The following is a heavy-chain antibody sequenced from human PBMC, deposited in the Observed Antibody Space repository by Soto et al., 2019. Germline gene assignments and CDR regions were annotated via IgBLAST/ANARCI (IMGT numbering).Heavy chain of an antibody. CDR3: AKGIQQSVVFVEFPIRY. Sequence: HPGGSLRLSCAASGFTFSIYGMHWVRQAPGKGLEWVAVIWYDGSNEYYADSVKGRFTISRDNSKNTLYLQMNSLRAEDTAVYYCAKGIQQSVVFVEFPIRYWGQGTLVTVSS. CDR2: IWYDGSNE. V-gene: IGHV3-33*06. J-gene: IGHJ4*02. CDR1: GFTFSIYG. D-gene: IGHD3-3*01.